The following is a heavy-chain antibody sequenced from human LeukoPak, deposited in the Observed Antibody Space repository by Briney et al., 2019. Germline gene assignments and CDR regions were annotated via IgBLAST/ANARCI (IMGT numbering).Heavy chain of an antibody. Sequence: GGSLRLSCAASGFTFSSYWMSWVRQAPGKGLEWVANIKQDGSEKYYVDSVKGRFTISRDNAKNSLYLQMNSLRAEDTAVYYCARVAQGILWYHGMDVWGQGTTVTVSS. CDR3: ARVAQGILWYHGMDV. CDR1: GFTFSSYW. J-gene: IGHJ6*02. D-gene: IGHD2-21*01. V-gene: IGHV3-7*01. CDR2: IKQDGSEK.